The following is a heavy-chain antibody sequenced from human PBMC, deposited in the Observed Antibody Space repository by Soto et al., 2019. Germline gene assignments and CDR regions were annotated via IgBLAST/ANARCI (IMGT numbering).Heavy chain of an antibody. Sequence: XGSLRLACAADGFTLSSYAMSWVRQAPGKGLEWVSAISGSGGDTYYADSVKGRFTISRDNSKNTLYLQMNSLRVEDTAVYYCAIGYSYAPFDLWGQGTLVTVSS. D-gene: IGHD5-18*01. CDR3: AIGYSYAPFDL. J-gene: IGHJ5*02. CDR1: GFTLSSYA. V-gene: IGHV3-23*01. CDR2: ISGSGGDT.